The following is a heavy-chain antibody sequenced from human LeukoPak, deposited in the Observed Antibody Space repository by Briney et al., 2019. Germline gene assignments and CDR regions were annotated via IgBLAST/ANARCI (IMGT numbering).Heavy chain of an antibody. Sequence: GGSLRLSCTASGFTFSSYNMNWVRQAPGKGLEWVANIKQDGSEKYYVDSVKGRFTISRDNAKNSLYLQMNSLRAEDTAVYYCARARSGSYFDYWGQGTLVTVSS. V-gene: IGHV3-7*01. CDR1: GFTFSSYN. CDR3: ARARSGSYFDY. J-gene: IGHJ4*02. CDR2: IKQDGSEK. D-gene: IGHD1-26*01.